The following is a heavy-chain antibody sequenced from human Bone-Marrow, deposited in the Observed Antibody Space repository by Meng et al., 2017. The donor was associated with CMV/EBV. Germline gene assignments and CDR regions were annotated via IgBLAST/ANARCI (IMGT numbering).Heavy chain of an antibody. CDR2: IYSDGSNK. CDR3: ARDWAGGNSYYFNY. Sequence: GESLKISCAASGFIFSTYGMHWVRQAPGMGLECVAVIYSDGSNKYYADSVKVRFTISRDNSKNTLYLQMSSLRVDDTAVYYCARDWAGGNSYYFNYWGQGTLATFSS. J-gene: IGHJ4*02. D-gene: IGHD4-23*01. CDR1: GFIFSTYG. V-gene: IGHV3-33*01.